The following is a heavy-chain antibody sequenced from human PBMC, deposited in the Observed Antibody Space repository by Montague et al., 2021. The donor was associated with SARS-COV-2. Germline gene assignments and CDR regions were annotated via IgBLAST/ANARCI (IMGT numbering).Heavy chain of an antibody. CDR1: GGSISSSNYY. CDR2: IYDSGST. V-gene: IGHV4-39*02. Sequence: SETLSLTCTLSGGSISSSNYYWDWIRQPPEKGLEWIGSIYDSGSTYYNPSLKSRVTISVDTSKNHFSLKLSSVTAADTAVYYCARRGRKLLPVATTIGGFDIWGQGTMVTVSS. CDR3: ARRGRKLLPVATTIGGFDI. J-gene: IGHJ3*02. D-gene: IGHD5-12*01.